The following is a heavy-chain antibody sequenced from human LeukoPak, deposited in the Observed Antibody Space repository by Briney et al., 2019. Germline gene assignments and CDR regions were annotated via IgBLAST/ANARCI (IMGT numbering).Heavy chain of an antibody. J-gene: IGHJ5*02. CDR2: IPYDGSNK. Sequence: GGSLRLSCAASGFTFSSYAMHWVRQAPGKGLEWVAVIPYDGSNKYYADSVKGRFTISRDNSKNTLYLQMNSLRAEDTAVYYCARDRSIAAAGPRFDPWGQGTLVTVSS. CDR3: ARDRSIAAAGPRFDP. CDR1: GFTFSSYA. D-gene: IGHD6-13*01. V-gene: IGHV3-30-3*01.